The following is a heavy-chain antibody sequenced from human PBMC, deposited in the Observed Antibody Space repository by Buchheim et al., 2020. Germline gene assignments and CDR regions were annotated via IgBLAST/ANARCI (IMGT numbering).Heavy chain of an antibody. J-gene: IGHJ3*02. Sequence: QLQLQESGPGLVKPSETLSLTCTVPGGSISSSSYYWGWIRQPPGKGLEWIGSIYYSGSTYYNPSLKSRVTISVDKSKNPFSLNLSSVTAADTAVYYCARVTLIAVVISAFDIWGQGT. D-gene: IGHD3-22*01. V-gene: IGHV4-39*07. CDR3: ARVTLIAVVISAFDI. CDR2: IYYSGST. CDR1: GGSISSSSYY.